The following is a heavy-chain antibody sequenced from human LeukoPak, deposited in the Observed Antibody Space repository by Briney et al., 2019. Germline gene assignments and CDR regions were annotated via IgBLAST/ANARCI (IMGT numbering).Heavy chain of an antibody. CDR1: GYTFTTYY. D-gene: IGHD5-12*01. J-gene: IGHJ3*02. V-gene: IGHV1-46*01. CDR3: ATEKHVDIVATGEAFDI. Sequence: ASVKVSCKASGYTFTTYYIHWVRQAPGQGLEWMGIINPSRGTTSFAQKFQGRVTMSRDTSTITAYMELSSLRSEDTAVYYCATEKHVDIVATGEAFDIWGQGTMVTVSS. CDR2: INPSRGTT.